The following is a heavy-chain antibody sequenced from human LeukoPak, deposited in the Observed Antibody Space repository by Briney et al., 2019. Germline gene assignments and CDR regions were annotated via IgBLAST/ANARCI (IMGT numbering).Heavy chain of an antibody. CDR2: ISSSSSYI. CDR1: GFTFSSYS. CDR3: ASGPSCSGGSCYYRLYYFDY. Sequence: PGGSLRLSCAASGFTFSSYSMNWVRQALGKGLEWVSSISSSSSYIYYADSVKGRFTISRDNAKNSLYLQMNSLRAEDTAVYYCASGPSCSGGSCYYRLYYFDYWGQGTLVAVSS. J-gene: IGHJ4*02. D-gene: IGHD2-15*01. V-gene: IGHV3-21*01.